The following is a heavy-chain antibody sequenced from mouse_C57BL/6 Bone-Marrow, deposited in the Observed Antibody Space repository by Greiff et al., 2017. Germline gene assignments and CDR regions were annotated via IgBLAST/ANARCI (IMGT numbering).Heavy chain of an antibody. Sequence: VQLQQSGAELVKPGASVKLSCTASGFNIKDYYMHWVKQRTEQGLEWIGRIDPEDGETKYAPKFQGKATITADTSSNTAYMRLSSLTSEDTAVYYCARWPIVTTCYAMDFWGQGPSVTVSS. D-gene: IGHD2-5*01. CDR3: ARWPIVTTCYAMDF. V-gene: IGHV14-2*01. J-gene: IGHJ4*01. CDR2: IDPEDGET. CDR1: GFNIKDYY.